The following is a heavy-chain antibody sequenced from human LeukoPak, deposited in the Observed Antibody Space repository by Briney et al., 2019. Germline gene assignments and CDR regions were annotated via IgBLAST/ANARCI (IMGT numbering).Heavy chain of an antibody. CDR2: ISGSGSNT. Sequence: PGGSLRLSCAGSGFTFSIYAMSWVRQAPGEGLEWVSAISGSGSNTYYADSVKGRFTISRDNSKNTLYLQMNSLRAEDTAVYYCANRGPYYFDNWGQGTLVTVSS. D-gene: IGHD3-10*01. CDR3: ANRGPYYFDN. V-gene: IGHV3-23*01. J-gene: IGHJ4*02. CDR1: GFTFSIYA.